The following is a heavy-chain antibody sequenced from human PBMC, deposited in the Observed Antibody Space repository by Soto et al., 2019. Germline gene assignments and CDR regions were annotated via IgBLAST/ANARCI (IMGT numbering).Heavy chain of an antibody. CDR3: ARAVITMVRGVIYYYGMDV. Sequence: SVKVSCKASGGTFSSYAISWVRQAPGQGLEWMGGIIPIFGTANYAQKFQGRVTITADESTSTAYMELSSLRSEDTAVYYCARAVITMVRGVIYYYGMDVWGQGTKVTVSS. D-gene: IGHD3-10*01. V-gene: IGHV1-69*13. CDR2: IIPIFGTA. CDR1: GGTFSSYA. J-gene: IGHJ6*02.